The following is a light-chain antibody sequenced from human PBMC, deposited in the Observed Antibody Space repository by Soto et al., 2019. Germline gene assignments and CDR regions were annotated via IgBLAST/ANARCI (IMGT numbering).Light chain of an antibody. Sequence: QSALTQPASVSGSPGQSIAISCTGTSSDVGSYNYVSWYQQHPCKAPKLMIYDVSNRPSGVSDRFSGSKSRNTASLTISGLQAEDEADYYCSSYTSTSTYVFGTGTKVTVL. CDR1: SSDVGSYNY. CDR3: SSYTSTSTYV. V-gene: IGLV2-14*01. J-gene: IGLJ1*01. CDR2: DVS.